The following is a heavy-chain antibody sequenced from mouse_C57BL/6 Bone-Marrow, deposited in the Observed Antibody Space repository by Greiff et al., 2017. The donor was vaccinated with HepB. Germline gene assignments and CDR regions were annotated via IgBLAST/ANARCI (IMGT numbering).Heavy chain of an antibody. CDR1: GYSFTGYY. J-gene: IGHJ2*01. V-gene: IGHV1-42*01. CDR2: INPSTGGT. D-gene: IGHD1-1*01. Sequence: EVQRVESGPELVKPGASVKISCKASGYSFTGYYMNWVKQSPEKSLEWIGEINPSTGGTTYNQKFKAKATLTVDKSSSTAYMQLKSLTSEDSAVYYCARPVVGGDFDYWGQGTTLTVSS. CDR3: ARPVVGGDFDY.